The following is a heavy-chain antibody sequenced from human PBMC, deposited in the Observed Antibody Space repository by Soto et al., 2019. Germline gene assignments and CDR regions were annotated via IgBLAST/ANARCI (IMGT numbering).Heavy chain of an antibody. D-gene: IGHD6-13*01. CDR2: VYYSGIT. CDR3: ARATQQQLVPDY. J-gene: IGHJ4*02. V-gene: IGHV4-59*01. Sequence: SETLSLTCTVSGGSISSYYWSWILQPPGKGLAWIGYVYYSGITNYNPSLKSRVTISVDTSKNQFSLKLSSVTAADTVVYYCARATQQQLVPDYWGQGTLVTVSS. CDR1: GGSISSYY.